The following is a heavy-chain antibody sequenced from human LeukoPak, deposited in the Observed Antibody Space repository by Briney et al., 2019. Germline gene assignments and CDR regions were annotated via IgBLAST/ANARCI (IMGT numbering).Heavy chain of an antibody. J-gene: IGHJ5*02. Sequence: SETLSLTCTVSGGSINSGAYYWSWIRQHPGKGLEWIGYIYYSGSTYYNPSLQSRVTISVDTSKSQFSLKLNSVTAADTALYYCARGRDYFDPWGQGTLVTVSS. CDR1: GGSINSGAYY. CDR2: IYYSGST. CDR3: ARGRDYFDP. D-gene: IGHD4-11*01. V-gene: IGHV4-31*03.